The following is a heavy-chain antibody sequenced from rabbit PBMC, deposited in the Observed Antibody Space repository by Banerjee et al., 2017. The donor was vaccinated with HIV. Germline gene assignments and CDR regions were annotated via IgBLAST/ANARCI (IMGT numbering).Heavy chain of an antibody. D-gene: IGHD4-1*01. J-gene: IGHJ4*01. CDR1: GFDFSTYG. Sequence: QLEESGGGLVKPGRSLTLSCKASGFDFSTYGVSWVRQAPGKGLEWIGYIDPIFGSAYYASWVNGRFTISSHNAQNTLYLQLNSLTAADTATYFCARDLAGVIGWNFGLWGPGTLVT. CDR2: IDPIFGSA. V-gene: IGHV1S7*01. CDR3: ARDLAGVIGWNFGL.